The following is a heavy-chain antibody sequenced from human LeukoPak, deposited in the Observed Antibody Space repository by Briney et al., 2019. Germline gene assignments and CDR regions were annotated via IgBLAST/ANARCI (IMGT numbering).Heavy chain of an antibody. Sequence: EASVKVSCKASGGTFSSYAISWVRQAPGQGLEWMGRIIPILGIANYAQKFQGRVTITADKSTSTAYMELSSLRSEDTAVYYCARVKTFSSGWYRPRDFDYWGQGTLVTVSS. J-gene: IGHJ4*02. CDR3: ARVKTFSSGWYRPRDFDY. V-gene: IGHV1-69*04. D-gene: IGHD6-19*01. CDR2: IIPILGIA. CDR1: GGTFSSYA.